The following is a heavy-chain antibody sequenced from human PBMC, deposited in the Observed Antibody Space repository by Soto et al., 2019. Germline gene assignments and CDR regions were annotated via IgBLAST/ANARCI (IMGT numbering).Heavy chain of an antibody. CDR1: GFTVSDNY. J-gene: IGHJ6*02. CDR2: LYSGGRI. D-gene: IGHD5-18*01. Sequence: EAQLVESGGGWIQPGGSLRLSCAASGFTVSDNYITWVRQAPGRGLEWVSLLYSGGRIYYADSVKGRFTISRDTSKKTLYLQMNSLRTEDTAVYYCARSDPGYAYGLNVWGQGTTVTVSS. V-gene: IGHV3-53*01. CDR3: ARSDPGYAYGLNV.